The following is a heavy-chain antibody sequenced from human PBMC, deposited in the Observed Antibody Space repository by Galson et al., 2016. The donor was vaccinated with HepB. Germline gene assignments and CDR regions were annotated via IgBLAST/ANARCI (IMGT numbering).Heavy chain of an antibody. CDR1: GFTFSTYS. V-gene: IGHV3-48*02. CDR2: ISSYSSTT. J-gene: IGHJ4*02. Sequence: SLRLSCAASGFTFSTYSMDWVRQAPGKGLEWVSYISSYSSTTHYADSVKGRFTISRDNAKNSLYLQMNSLRDEDTAVYYCARGERGSYNSGYFGYWGQGNLVTVSS. CDR3: ARGERGSYNSGYFGY. D-gene: IGHD1-26*01.